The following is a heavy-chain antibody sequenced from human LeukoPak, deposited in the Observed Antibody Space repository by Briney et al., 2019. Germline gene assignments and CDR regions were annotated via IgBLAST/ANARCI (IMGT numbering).Heavy chain of an antibody. CDR2: ISGSGGST. CDR3: AGYCSSTSCYKDYYYGMDV. V-gene: IGHV3-23*01. Sequence: GGSLRLSCAASGFTFSNYAMSWVRQAPGKGLEWVSAISGSGGSTYYADSVKGRFTISRDNSKNTLYLQMNSLRAEDTAVYYCAGYCSSTSCYKDYYYGMDVWGQGTTVTVSS. CDR1: GFTFSNYA. J-gene: IGHJ6*02. D-gene: IGHD2-2*02.